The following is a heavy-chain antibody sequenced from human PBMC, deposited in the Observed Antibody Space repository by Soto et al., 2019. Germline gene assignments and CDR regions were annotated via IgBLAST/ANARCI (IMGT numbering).Heavy chain of an antibody. CDR2: IVVGSGKA. Sequence: QVQLVQSGPEVRKPGDSVTVSCKTSGFTFSGSAVQWVRQIRGQGLEWIGWIVVGSGKAKYAPKFQQRVPISRDKSTNTAYLEVNSLRHGDTAIYYCTVDTYGPDYWGQGTLVTVSS. D-gene: IGHD2-8*01. J-gene: IGHJ4*02. V-gene: IGHV1-58*01. CDR1: GFTFSGSA. CDR3: TVDTYGPDY.